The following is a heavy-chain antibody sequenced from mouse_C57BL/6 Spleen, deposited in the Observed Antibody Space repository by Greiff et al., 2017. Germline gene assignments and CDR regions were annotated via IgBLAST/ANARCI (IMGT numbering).Heavy chain of an antibody. V-gene: IGHV1-52*01. J-gene: IGHJ2*01. CDR1: GYTFTSYW. CDR3: AREAIYSGSSYFDY. Sequence: VQLQQPGAELVRPGSSVKLSCKASGYTFTSYWMHWVKQRPIQGLEWIGNIDPSDSETPYNQNFKDKATLPVDKSSSTAYMQLSSLTSEDSAVYYFAREAIYSGSSYFDYWGQGTTLTVSS. CDR2: IDPSDSET. D-gene: IGHD1-1*01.